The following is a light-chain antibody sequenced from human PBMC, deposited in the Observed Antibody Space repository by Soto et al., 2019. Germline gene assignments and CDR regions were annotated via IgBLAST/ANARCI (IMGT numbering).Light chain of an antibody. V-gene: IGLV2-14*01. CDR2: EVS. J-gene: IGLJ3*02. Sequence: QSALTQPASVSGSPGQSITISCTGTSSDVGRYNYVSWNQQHPGKAPKLMIYEVSNRPSGVSNRFSGSKSGNTASLTIPGLQAEDEADYYCSSYTTTSTRVFGGGTKLTVL. CDR3: SSYTTTSTRV. CDR1: SSDVGRYNY.